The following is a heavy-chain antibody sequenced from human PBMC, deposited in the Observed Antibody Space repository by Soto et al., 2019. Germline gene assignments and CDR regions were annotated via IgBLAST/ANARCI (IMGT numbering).Heavy chain of an antibody. J-gene: IGHJ3*02. CDR3: ARDSRDGGGDCSAQDGFDI. Sequence: EVQLVESGGGLVQPGGSLRLSCAASGFAVSSNYMSWVRQAPGKGLEWVSVIYSGGSTYYADSVKGRFTISRHNSKNTLYLQRSSLRAGDTTVYYCARDSRDGGGDCSAQDGFDIWGQGRMVTVSS. V-gene: IGHV3-53*04. CDR2: IYSGGST. D-gene: IGHD2-21*01. CDR1: GFAVSSNY.